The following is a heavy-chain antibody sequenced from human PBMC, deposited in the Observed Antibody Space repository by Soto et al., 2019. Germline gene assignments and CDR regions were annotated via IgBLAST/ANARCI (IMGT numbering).Heavy chain of an antibody. Sequence: SETLSLTCTVSGGSISSYHWSWIRQPPGKGLEWIGYIYYSGSTNYNPSLKSRVTISVDTSKNQFSLKLTSVTAADTAVYYCARNIKLTGFRGSYYFDYWGQGTLVTVSS. D-gene: IGHD1-26*01. CDR1: GGSISSYH. CDR2: IYYSGST. J-gene: IGHJ4*02. V-gene: IGHV4-59*01. CDR3: ARNIKLTGFRGSYYFDY.